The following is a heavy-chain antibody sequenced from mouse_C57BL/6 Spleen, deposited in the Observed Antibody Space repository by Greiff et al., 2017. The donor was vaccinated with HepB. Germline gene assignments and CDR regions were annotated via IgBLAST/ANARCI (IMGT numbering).Heavy chain of an antibody. Sequence: VQLQQSGAELVRPGTSVKVSCKASGYAFTNYLIEWVKQRPGQGLEWIGVINPGSGGTNYNEKFKGKATLTADKSSSTAYMQLSSLTSEDSAVYFCARGGFYYGYDKGFAYWGQGTLVTVSA. CDR1: GYAFTNYL. J-gene: IGHJ3*01. V-gene: IGHV1-54*01. D-gene: IGHD2-2*01. CDR2: INPGSGGT. CDR3: ARGGFYYGYDKGFAY.